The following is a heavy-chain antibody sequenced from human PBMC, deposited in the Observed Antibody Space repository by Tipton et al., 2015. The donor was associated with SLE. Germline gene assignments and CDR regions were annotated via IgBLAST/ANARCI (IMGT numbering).Heavy chain of an antibody. Sequence: TLSLTCTVSGGSISGSNYYWAWIRQPPEKGLEWVGNIYHTGSTHCNPSLRNRVTISIDTSKNQFFLKLSTLTDADTAIYYCARAGYYDFWSGSYRPYWYFDLWGRGTLVTVSS. D-gene: IGHD3-3*01. J-gene: IGHJ2*01. CDR1: GGSISGSNYY. CDR2: IYHTGST. V-gene: IGHV4-39*07. CDR3: ARAGYYDFWSGSYRPYWYFDL.